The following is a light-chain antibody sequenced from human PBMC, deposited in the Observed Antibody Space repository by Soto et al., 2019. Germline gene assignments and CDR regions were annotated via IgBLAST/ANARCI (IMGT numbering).Light chain of an antibody. J-gene: IGLJ1*01. CDR1: GNDIGQYNY. CDR2: EVS. CDR3: SSYTNSRTLV. Sequence: QSVLTQPASISGSPGQSVTISCAGSGNDIGQYNYVSWYQQYPGEAPKVVIYEVSSRPSGSSNRFSGSKSGNTASLTISGLQAEYEADYYCSSYTNSRTLVFGSGTKLTVL. V-gene: IGLV2-14*01.